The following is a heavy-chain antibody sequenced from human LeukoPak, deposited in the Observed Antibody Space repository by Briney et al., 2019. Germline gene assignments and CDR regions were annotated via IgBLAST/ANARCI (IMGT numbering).Heavy chain of an antibody. J-gene: IGHJ4*02. CDR2: ISRDGRNK. V-gene: IGHV3-30*04. CDR1: GFTFNIYA. Sequence: PGGYLRLSCAASGFTFNIYAILWVRQAPGKGLEWVADISRDGRNKFYADSVKGRFTIYRHNSKNKMSLQRNSLRPEDTAVYYCLRDVIRGGQGTLVTVSS. CDR3: LRDVIR. D-gene: IGHD3-3*01.